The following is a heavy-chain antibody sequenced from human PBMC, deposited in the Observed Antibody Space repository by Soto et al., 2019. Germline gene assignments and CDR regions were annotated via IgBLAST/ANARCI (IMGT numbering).Heavy chain of an antibody. Sequence: GGSLRLSCAASGFTFSSYSMNWVRQAPGKGLEWVSYISSSRSTIYYADSVKGRFTISRDNAKNSLYLQMNSLRDEDTAVYYCAREWNPLNWFDPWGQGTLVNVSS. CDR1: GFTFSSYS. J-gene: IGHJ5*02. D-gene: IGHD1-1*01. CDR2: ISSSRSTI. V-gene: IGHV3-48*02. CDR3: AREWNPLNWFDP.